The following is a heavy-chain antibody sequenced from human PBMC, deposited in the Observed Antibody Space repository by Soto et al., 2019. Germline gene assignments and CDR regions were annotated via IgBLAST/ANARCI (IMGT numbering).Heavy chain of an antibody. J-gene: IGHJ4*02. D-gene: IGHD5-12*01. Sequence: QVQLVQSGAEVKKPGSSVKVSCKASGGTFSSYTISWVRQAPGQGLEWMGRIIPILGIANYAQKFQGRVTINADKSTSTAYMELSSMRSEDKAVYYCARDRGGYPIDFLDYWCQGTLVTGSS. CDR2: IIPILGIA. CDR1: GGTFSSYT. CDR3: ARDRGGYPIDFLDY. V-gene: IGHV1-69*08.